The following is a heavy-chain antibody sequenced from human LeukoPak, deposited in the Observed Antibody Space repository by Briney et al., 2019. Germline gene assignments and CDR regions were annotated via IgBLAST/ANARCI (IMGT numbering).Heavy chain of an antibody. Sequence: GGSLRLSCAASGFTFDDYAMHWVRQAPGKGLEWVSGISWNSGSIGYADSVKGRFTISRDNAKNTLYLQMNSLRVEDTAVYYCARPAVAGLRAGGYDYWGQGTLVTVSS. CDR1: GFTFDDYA. J-gene: IGHJ4*02. D-gene: IGHD6-19*01. V-gene: IGHV3-9*01. CDR2: ISWNSGSI. CDR3: ARPAVAGLRAGGYDY.